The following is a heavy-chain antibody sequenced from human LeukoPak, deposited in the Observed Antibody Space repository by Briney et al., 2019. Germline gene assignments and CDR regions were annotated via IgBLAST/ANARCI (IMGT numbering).Heavy chain of an antibody. V-gene: IGHV1-24*01. J-gene: IGHJ4*02. CDR1: GYTLTELS. Sequence: GASVKVSCKVSGYTLTELSMHWVRQAPGEGLEWMGGFDPEDGETIYAQKFQGRVTMTEDTSTDTAYMELSSLRSEDTAVYYCWVIAAAGGTEFDYWGQGTLVTVSS. CDR2: FDPEDGET. CDR3: WVIAAAGGTEFDY. D-gene: IGHD6-13*01.